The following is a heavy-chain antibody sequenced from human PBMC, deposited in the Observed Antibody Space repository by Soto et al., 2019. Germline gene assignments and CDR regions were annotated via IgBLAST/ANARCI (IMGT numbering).Heavy chain of an antibody. CDR2: IDWDDDK. CDR1: GFSLSTSGMC. D-gene: IGHD3-22*01. V-gene: IGHV2-70*01. Sequence: SGPTLVNPTQTLTLTCTFSGFSLSTSGMCVSWIRQPPGKALEWLALIDWDDDKYYSTSLKTRLTISKDTSKNQVVLTMTNMEPVDTATYYCARIRNYYDSSGYYYYYYGMDVWGQGTTVTVSS. CDR3: ARIRNYYDSSGYYYYYYGMDV. J-gene: IGHJ6*02.